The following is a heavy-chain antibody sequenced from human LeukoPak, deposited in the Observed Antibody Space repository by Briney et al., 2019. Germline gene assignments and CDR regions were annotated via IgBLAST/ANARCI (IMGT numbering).Heavy chain of an antibody. CDR1: GFTLSSYD. CDR3: ARAPRTSAVFDP. CDR2: ISYDGSNK. D-gene: IGHD6-13*01. Sequence: PGRSLRLSCAASGFTLSSYDMYWVRQAPGKGLEWVAVISYDGSNKYYADSVKGRFTISRDDSKNTLYVQMNSLRGEDTAVYYCARAPRTSAVFDPWGQGTLVTVSS. V-gene: IGHV3-30-3*01. J-gene: IGHJ5*02.